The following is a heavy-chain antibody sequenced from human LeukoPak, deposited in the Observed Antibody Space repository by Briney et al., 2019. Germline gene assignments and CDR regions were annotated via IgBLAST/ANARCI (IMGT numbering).Heavy chain of an antibody. V-gene: IGHV3-30*02. D-gene: IGHD3-9*01. CDR3: AREYYDILTGYYSRAFDI. CDR1: GFTFSSYG. CDR2: IRYDGSNK. J-gene: IGHJ3*02. Sequence: PGGSLRLSCAASGFTFSSYGMHWVRQAPGKGLEWVAFIRYDGSNKYYADSVKGRFTISRDNSKNTLYLQMNSLRAEDTAVYYCAREYYDILTGYYSRAFDIWGQGTMVTVSS.